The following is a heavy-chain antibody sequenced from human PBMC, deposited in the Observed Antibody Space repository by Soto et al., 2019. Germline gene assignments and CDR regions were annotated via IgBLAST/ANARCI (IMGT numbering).Heavy chain of an antibody. CDR1: GFTFSSYA. Sequence: LRLSCAASGFTFSSYAMSWVRQAPGKGLEWVSAISGSGGSTYYADSVKGRFTISRDNSKNTLYLQMNSLRAEDTDVYPCAKDGYSSSWYVTQHWGQGTLVTVSS. J-gene: IGHJ1*01. CDR2: ISGSGGST. V-gene: IGHV3-23*01. CDR3: AKDGYSSSWYVTQH. D-gene: IGHD6-13*01.